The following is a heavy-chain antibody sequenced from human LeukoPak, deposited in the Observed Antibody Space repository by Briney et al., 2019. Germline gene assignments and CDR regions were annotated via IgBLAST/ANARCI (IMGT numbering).Heavy chain of an antibody. V-gene: IGHV4-39*07. CDR1: GGSISSSSYY. J-gene: IGHJ6*03. D-gene: IGHD3-16*02. CDR2: IYHSGST. CDR3: ARADYVWGSYRQSYYYMDV. Sequence: SETLSLTCTVSGGSISSSSYYWGWIRQPPGKGLEWIGSIYHSGSTYYNPSLKSRVTISVDTSKNQFSLKLSSVTAADTAVYYCARADYVWGSYRQSYYYMDVWGKGTTVTVSS.